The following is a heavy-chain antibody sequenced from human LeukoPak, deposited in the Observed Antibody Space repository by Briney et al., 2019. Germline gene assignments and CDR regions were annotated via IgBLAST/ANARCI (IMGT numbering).Heavy chain of an antibody. D-gene: IGHD2-15*01. Sequence: ASVKVSCKASGYTFTGYYMHWVRQAPGQGLEWMGWINRNSGGTNYAQKFQGRVTMTRDTSISTAYMELSRLRSDDTAVYYCARSLEVVVAATPFDYWGQGTLVTVSS. CDR2: INRNSGGT. CDR3: ARSLEVVVAATPFDY. J-gene: IGHJ4*02. CDR1: GYTFTGYY. V-gene: IGHV1-2*02.